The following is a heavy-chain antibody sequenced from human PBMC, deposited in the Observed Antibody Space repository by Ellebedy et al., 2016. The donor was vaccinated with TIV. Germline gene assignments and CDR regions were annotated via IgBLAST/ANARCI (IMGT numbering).Heavy chain of an antibody. CDR1: GFTFSSYD. Sequence: GGSLRLSCAASGFTFSSYDMHWVRQAPGKGLEWVAVISYDGSNEYYADSVKGRFTISRDNSKNTLYLQMNSLGADDTAVYYCAREGSPLAAAGLSWGQGALVTVSS. D-gene: IGHD6-13*01. CDR2: ISYDGSNE. V-gene: IGHV3-30*03. J-gene: IGHJ5*02. CDR3: AREGSPLAAAGLS.